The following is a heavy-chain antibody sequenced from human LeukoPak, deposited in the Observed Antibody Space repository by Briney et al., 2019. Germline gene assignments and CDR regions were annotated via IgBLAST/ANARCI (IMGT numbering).Heavy chain of an antibody. V-gene: IGHV2-5*02. D-gene: IGHD2-2*03. J-gene: IGHJ4*02. CDR1: GFSLSTRGVG. Sequence: SGPTLVKPTQTLTLTCTFSGFSLSTRGVGVGWIRQPPGKAVEWLEFIDWDDDKRYSPSLKSRLTITKDTSKNQVVLTMTNMDPVDTATYYCAHRLSWIVDCWGQGTLVTVSS. CDR3: AHRLSWIVDC. CDR2: IDWDDDK.